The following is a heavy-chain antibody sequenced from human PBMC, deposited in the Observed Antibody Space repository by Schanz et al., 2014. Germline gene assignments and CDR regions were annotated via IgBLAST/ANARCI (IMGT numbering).Heavy chain of an antibody. CDR2: IWYDGSNK. CDR3: ARWLLIRGVRLDS. Sequence: QVQLVESGGGVVQPGRSLRLSCAASGFTFSSYGMHWVRQAPGKGLEWVAVIWYDGSNKYYADSVKGRFTISRDNSRYTVYLQMNSLRADDAAMYYCARWLLIRGVRLDSWGQGTLVTVSS. V-gene: IGHV3-33*01. CDR1: GFTFSSYG. D-gene: IGHD3-10*01. J-gene: IGHJ4*02.